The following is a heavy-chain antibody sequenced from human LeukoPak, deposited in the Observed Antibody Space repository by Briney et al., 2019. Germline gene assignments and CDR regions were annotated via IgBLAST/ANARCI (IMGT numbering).Heavy chain of an antibody. V-gene: IGHV1-69*13. Sequence: VASVKVSCKASGGTFSSYAISWVRQAPGQGLEWMGGIIPIFGTANYAQKFQGRVTITADESTSTAYMELSSLRSEDPAVYYCARGAHEYYYDSSGYPDVWGQGTTVTVSS. CDR3: ARGAHEYYYDSSGYPDV. CDR2: IIPIFGTA. J-gene: IGHJ6*02. CDR1: GGTFSSYA. D-gene: IGHD3-22*01.